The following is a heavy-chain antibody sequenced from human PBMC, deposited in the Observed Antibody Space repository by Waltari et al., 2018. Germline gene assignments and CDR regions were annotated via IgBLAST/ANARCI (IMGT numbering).Heavy chain of an antibody. J-gene: IGHJ4*02. Sequence: QVQLQQWGAGLLKPSETLSLTCAVYGGSFSGYYWSWIRQPPGKGLEWMGEINHSGSTNYNPARKSRVTISVDTSKNQCSRKLSSVTAADTAVYYCARGKWLDYFDYWGQGTLVTVSS. CDR3: ARGKWLDYFDY. CDR2: INHSGST. V-gene: IGHV4-34*01. D-gene: IGHD6-19*01. CDR1: GGSFSGYY.